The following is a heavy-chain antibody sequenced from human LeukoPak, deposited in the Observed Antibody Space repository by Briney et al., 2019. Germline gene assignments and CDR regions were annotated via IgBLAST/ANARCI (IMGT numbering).Heavy chain of an antibody. Sequence: PGGSLRLSCAASGFTFSNYAMHWVRQAPGKGLEWVAVIWYDGSPKYYPDSVKGRFTIPRDNAKISLYLQMNSLRAEDTAVYYCAREYSSGWYYFDYWGQGTLVTVSS. CDR2: IWYDGSPK. CDR3: AREYSSGWYYFDY. V-gene: IGHV3-33*01. D-gene: IGHD6-19*01. J-gene: IGHJ4*02. CDR1: GFTFSNYA.